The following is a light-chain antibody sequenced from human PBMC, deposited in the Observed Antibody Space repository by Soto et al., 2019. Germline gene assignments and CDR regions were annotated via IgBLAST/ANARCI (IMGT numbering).Light chain of an antibody. Sequence: IQLTQSASSLSASVGDRVTITCRASQGISSFLAWFQQKPGRAPKLLISAASTLQSGVPSRFSGRGSGTDFTLTISSLQPEDIATYYCQQLDSYPLTFGGGTKVDIK. V-gene: IGKV1-9*01. CDR2: AAS. CDR1: QGISSF. J-gene: IGKJ4*01. CDR3: QQLDSYPLT.